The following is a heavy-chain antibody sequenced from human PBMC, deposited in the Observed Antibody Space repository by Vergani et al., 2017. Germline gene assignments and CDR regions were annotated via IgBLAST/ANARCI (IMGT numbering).Heavy chain of an antibody. J-gene: IGHJ6*03. V-gene: IGHV1-69*01. CDR2: IIPIFGTA. CDR3: SRGAADGKGGDYYYYYMDL. D-gene: IGHD6-13*01. Sequence: QVQLVQSGAEVKKPGSSVKVSCKASGGTFSSYAISWVRQAPGQGLEWMGGIIPIFGTANYAQKFQGRVTITADESTSTAYMELSSLRSEDTAVYYCSRGAADGKGGDYYYYYMDLWGKGTTVTVSS. CDR1: GGTFSSYA.